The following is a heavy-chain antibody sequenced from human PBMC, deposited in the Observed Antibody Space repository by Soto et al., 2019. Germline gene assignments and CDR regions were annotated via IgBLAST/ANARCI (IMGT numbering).Heavy chain of an antibody. CDR2: ISGSGGST. Sequence: EVQLLESGGGLVQPGGSLRLSCAASGFTFSSYAMSWVRQAPGKGLEWVSAISGSGGSTYYADSVKGRFTISRDNSKNTLYLQMNSLRAEDTAVYYCAKSLENCTNGVCYTHYYYYGMDVWGQGTTVTVSS. V-gene: IGHV3-23*01. CDR3: AKSLENCTNGVCYTHYYYYGMDV. J-gene: IGHJ6*02. CDR1: GFTFSSYA. D-gene: IGHD2-8*01.